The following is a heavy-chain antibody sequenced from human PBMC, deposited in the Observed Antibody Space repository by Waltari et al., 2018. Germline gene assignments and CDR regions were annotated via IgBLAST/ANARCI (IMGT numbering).Heavy chain of an antibody. D-gene: IGHD3-16*01. CDR3: ANSYDHDGIFQF. CDR1: SYSVRRGFY. J-gene: IGHJ4*02. Sequence: QVQLRESGPGLVKPWETLSLTCVVSSYSVRRGFYWGWIRQPPGGALERFGNVYQRGGTYYNPSLGSRVTMSMDTSNNLFFLRLASVSAADTAVYYCANSYDHDGIFQFWGQGAQVTVSS. CDR2: VYQRGGT. V-gene: IGHV4-38-2*01.